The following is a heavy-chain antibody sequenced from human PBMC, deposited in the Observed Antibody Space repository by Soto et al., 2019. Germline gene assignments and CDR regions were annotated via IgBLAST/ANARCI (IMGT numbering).Heavy chain of an antibody. CDR2: IYHSGST. J-gene: IGHJ4*02. V-gene: IGHV4-4*02. D-gene: IGHD4-17*01. CDR3: ARGATVTQYDY. CDR1: GGSISSSNW. Sequence: SETLSLTCAVSGGSISSSNWWSWVRQPPGKGLEWIGEIYHSGSTNYNPSLKSRVTISVDTSRSQISLMVSSLTAADTALYYCARGATVTQYDYWGQGTLVTVSS.